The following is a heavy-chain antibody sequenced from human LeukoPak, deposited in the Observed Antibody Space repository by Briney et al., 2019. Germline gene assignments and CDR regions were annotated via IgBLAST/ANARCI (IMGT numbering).Heavy chain of an antibody. CDR2: ISAYNGNR. Sequence: ASVKVPCKASGYIFTSYGLSWVRQAPGQGLEWMGWISAYNGNRNYAQKLQGRVTMTTDTSTSTAYMELRSLRSDDTAVYHCARDRKVATMVTKGAFDPWGQGTLVTVPS. D-gene: IGHD4/OR15-4a*01. CDR1: GYIFTSYG. J-gene: IGHJ5*02. V-gene: IGHV1-18*01. CDR3: ARDRKVATMVTKGAFDP.